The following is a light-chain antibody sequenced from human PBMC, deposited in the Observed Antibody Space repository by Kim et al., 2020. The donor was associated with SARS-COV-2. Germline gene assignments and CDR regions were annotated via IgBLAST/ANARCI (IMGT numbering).Light chain of an antibody. CDR1: KLGNKF. J-gene: IGLJ3*02. Sequence: SYELTQPPSMSVSPGQTASITCSGDKLGNKFVSWYQQRPGQSPVLVIHQDSKRPSGIPERVSGSNSGSTATLTISGTQTMDEADYYCQVWDSSTVVFGGGTQLTVL. V-gene: IGLV3-1*01. CDR3: QVWDSSTVV. CDR2: QDS.